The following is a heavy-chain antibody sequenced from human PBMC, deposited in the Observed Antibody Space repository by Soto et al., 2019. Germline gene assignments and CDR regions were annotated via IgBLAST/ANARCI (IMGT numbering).Heavy chain of an antibody. J-gene: IGHJ6*02. CDR1: GVSISSGGYY. CDR3: ARDMAAHPYYYVMDV. CDR2: IYYSGST. V-gene: IGHV4-39*02. D-gene: IGHD6-6*01. Sequence: SDTLSLTCTASGVSISSGGYYWGWIRQPPGKGLEWIGSIYYSGSTYYNPSLKSRVTISVDTSKNQFSLKLSSVTAADTAVYYCARDMAAHPYYYVMDVWGQGTTVTVS.